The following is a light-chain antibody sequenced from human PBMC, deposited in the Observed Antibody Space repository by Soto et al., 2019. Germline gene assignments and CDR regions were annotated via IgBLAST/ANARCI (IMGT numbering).Light chain of an antibody. CDR1: STDVTGRNY. Sequence: QSPLTQSAAVSGSPGQSITISCTGTSTDVTGRNYVSWYQQHPGKAPKVIIYEVTNRPSGISNRFSGSKSGNTASLTISGLQAEEEADYHCCSYTSGTSVFGTGTKVTVL. V-gene: IGLV2-14*01. CDR2: EVT. CDR3: CSYTSGTSV. J-gene: IGLJ1*01.